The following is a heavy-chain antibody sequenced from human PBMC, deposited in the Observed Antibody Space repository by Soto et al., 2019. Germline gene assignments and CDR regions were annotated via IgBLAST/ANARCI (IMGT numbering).Heavy chain of an antibody. CDR3: AKVIHPHTWIQLWSTNYYYYYYGMDV. CDR1: GFTFSSYG. Sequence: QPGGSLRLSCAASGFTFSSYGMHWVRQAPGKGLEWVAVISYDGSNKYYADSVKGRFTISRDNSKNTLYLQMNSLRAEDTAVYYCAKVIHPHTWIQLWSTNYYYYYYGMDVWGQGTTVTVSS. V-gene: IGHV3-30*18. D-gene: IGHD5-18*01. J-gene: IGHJ6*02. CDR2: ISYDGSNK.